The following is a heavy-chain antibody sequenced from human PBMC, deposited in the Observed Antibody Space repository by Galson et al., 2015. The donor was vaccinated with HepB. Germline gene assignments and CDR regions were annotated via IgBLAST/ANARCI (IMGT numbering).Heavy chain of an antibody. J-gene: IGHJ4*02. CDR2: ISTNSGNT. CDR3: ARWGPKWELLHHYFDY. D-gene: IGHD1-26*01. CDR1: GYTFTSYG. V-gene: IGHV1-18*01. Sequence: SVKVSYKASGYTFTSYGISWVRQAPGQGLEWVGWISTNSGNTRYVQKLQGRVTMTTDTSTSTAYMELRSLRSDDTAVYYCARWGPKWELLHHYFDYWGQGALVTISS.